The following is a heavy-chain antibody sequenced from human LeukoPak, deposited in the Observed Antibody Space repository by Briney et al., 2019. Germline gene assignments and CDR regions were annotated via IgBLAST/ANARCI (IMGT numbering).Heavy chain of an antibody. CDR3: ARGGTEAGSGYY. D-gene: IGHD3-10*01. J-gene: IGHJ4*02. CDR1: GYTFTAYY. Sequence: GASVKVSCKASGYTFTAYYIHWVRQAPGQGLEWMGRINPNSGGTDFAQKFQGRVTMTRDTSISTAYMELSRLRSDDTAIYYCARGGTEAGSGYYWGQGTLVTVSS. CDR2: INPNSGGT. V-gene: IGHV1-2*06.